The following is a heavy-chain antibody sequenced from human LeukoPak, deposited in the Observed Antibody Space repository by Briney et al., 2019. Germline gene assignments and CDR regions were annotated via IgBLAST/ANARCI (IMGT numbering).Heavy chain of an antibody. J-gene: IGHJ4*02. CDR2: INHSGST. CDR1: GGSFSGYY. V-gene: IGHV4-34*01. D-gene: IGHD3-22*01. Sequence: SETLSLTCAVYGGSFSGYYWSWIRQPPGKGLEWIGEINHSGSTNYNPSLKSRVTISVDTSKNQFSLKLSSVTAADTAVYYCARGKVYDSSGYFDYWGQGTLVTVSS. CDR3: ARGKVYDSSGYFDY.